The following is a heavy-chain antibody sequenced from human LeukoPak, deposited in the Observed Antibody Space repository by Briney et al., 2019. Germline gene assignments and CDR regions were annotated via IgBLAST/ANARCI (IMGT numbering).Heavy chain of an antibody. CDR3: ARDRGGYSSSWIPDRYFDY. CDR1: GYTFTGYY. J-gene: IGHJ4*02. CDR2: INPNSGGT. Sequence: ASVKVSCKASGYTFTGYYMHWVRQAPGQGLEWMGWINPNSGGTNYAQKFQGRVTMTRDTSISTAYMELSRLRSDDTAVYYCARDRGGYSSSWIPDRYFDYWGQGTLVTVSS. V-gene: IGHV1-2*02. D-gene: IGHD6-13*01.